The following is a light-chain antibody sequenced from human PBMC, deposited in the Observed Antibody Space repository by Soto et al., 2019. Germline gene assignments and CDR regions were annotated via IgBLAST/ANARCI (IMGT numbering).Light chain of an antibody. CDR3: QQYNKWPYT. J-gene: IGKJ2*01. CDR1: QGVSRN. CDR2: GVS. V-gene: IGKV3-15*01. Sequence: DIVMTQSPATLSVSPGEGAALSCRASQGVSRNFAWYQQKPGQAPRLLIYGVSTRATDIPSRFRGSGSGTELTLTISSLQSEDFAVYYCQQYNKWPYTFGQGTKLEIK.